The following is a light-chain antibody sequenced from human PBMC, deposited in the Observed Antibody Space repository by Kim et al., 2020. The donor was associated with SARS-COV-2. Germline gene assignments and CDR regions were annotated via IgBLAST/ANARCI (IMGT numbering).Light chain of an antibody. CDR3: QQRLHWPLT. V-gene: IGKV3D-20*02. CDR2: DTS. Sequence: EIVLTQSPGTLSLSPGERATLSCRASQSVSSSYLAWYQQRPGQAPRLLIFDTSNRATGIPARFSGSGSGTDFTLTISSLEPEDFAVYYCQQRLHWPLTFGGGTKVDIK. J-gene: IGKJ4*01. CDR1: QSVSSSY.